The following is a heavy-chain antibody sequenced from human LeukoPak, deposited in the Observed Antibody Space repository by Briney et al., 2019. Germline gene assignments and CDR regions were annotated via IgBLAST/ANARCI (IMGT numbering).Heavy chain of an antibody. V-gene: IGHV3-30*18. CDR3: AKALTSGWYLDAFNI. CDR1: GFTFSSCG. CDR2: ISYDGSNK. J-gene: IGHJ3*02. D-gene: IGHD6-19*01. Sequence: PGTSLRLSCAASGFTFSSCGMHWVRQAPGKGLEWVAVISYDGSNKYYADSVKGRFTISRDNSKNTLFLEMNSLRAEDTAVYYCAKALTSGWYLDAFNIWGQGTMVTVSS.